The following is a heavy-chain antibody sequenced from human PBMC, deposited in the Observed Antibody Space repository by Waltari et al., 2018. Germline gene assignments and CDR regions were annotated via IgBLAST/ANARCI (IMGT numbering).Heavy chain of an antibody. CDR1: GGSISSYY. CDR3: ARGDLDAFDI. V-gene: IGHV4-59*01. J-gene: IGHJ3*02. Sequence: QVQLQESGPGLVKPSETLSLTCTVSGGSISSYYWSWIRQPPGKGLEWIGYIYYSGSTNYNPSLKSRVTISVDTSKNQFSLKLSSVTAADTAVYYCARGDLDAFDIWGQGTMVTVSS. CDR2: IYYSGST.